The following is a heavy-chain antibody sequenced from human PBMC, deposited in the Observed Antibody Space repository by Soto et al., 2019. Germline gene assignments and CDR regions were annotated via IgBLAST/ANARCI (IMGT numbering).Heavy chain of an antibody. CDR1: GFTFSNFA. D-gene: IGHD3-10*01. Sequence: GGSLRLSCAASGFTFSNFAVHWVRQAPGKGLEWVAVISNDGTNKYYADSVKGRFTISRDNSNNTLYLQMNSLRTEDTAVYYCARNYYGSGSYLGPFGYWGQGTLVTVSS. CDR3: ARNYYGSGSYLGPFGY. CDR2: ISNDGTNK. J-gene: IGHJ4*02. V-gene: IGHV3-30-3*01.